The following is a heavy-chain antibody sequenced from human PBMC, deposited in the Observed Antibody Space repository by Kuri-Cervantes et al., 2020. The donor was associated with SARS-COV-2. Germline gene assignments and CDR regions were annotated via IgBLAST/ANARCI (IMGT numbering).Heavy chain of an antibody. V-gene: IGHV3-23*01. D-gene: IGHD5-24*01. J-gene: IGHJ4*02. Sequence: GGSLRLSCAASGFTFSSYAMGWVRQAPGKGLEWVSAISGSGGSTYYADSVKGRFTISRDNSKNTLYLQMNSLRAEDTAVYSCAKDPGDGYFDYWGQGTLVTVSS. CDR2: ISGSGGST. CDR3: AKDPGDGYFDY. CDR1: GFTFSSYA.